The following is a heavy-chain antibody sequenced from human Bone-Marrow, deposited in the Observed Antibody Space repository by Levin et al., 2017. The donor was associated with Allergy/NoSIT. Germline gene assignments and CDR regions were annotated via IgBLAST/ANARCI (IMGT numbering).Heavy chain of an antibody. CDR1: GASFSGYH. CDR3: ARGVSGGQNMVRGVLRPGGYYFDY. CDR2: INHSGSP. J-gene: IGHJ4*02. D-gene: IGHD3-10*01. V-gene: IGHV4-34*01. Sequence: SETLSLTCAVSGASFSGYHWTWIRQSPGKGLEWIGEINHSGSPNYNPSLKSRVTISVDTSKNQFSVKLISVTAADTAVYYCARGVSGGQNMVRGVLRPGGYYFDYWGQGTLVTVSS.